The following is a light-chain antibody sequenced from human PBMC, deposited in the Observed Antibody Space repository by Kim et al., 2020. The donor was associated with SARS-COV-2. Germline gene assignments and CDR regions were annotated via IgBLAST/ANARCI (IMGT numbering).Light chain of an antibody. CDR1: NIGSKS. CDR2: YDS. V-gene: IGLV3-21*04. Sequence: PGKTARITCGGNNIGSKSVHWYQQKPGQAPVLVIYYDSDRPSGIPERFSGSNSGNTATLTISRVEAGDEADYYCQVWDSSSDRGVFGGGTQLTVL. CDR3: QVWDSSSDRGV. J-gene: IGLJ3*02.